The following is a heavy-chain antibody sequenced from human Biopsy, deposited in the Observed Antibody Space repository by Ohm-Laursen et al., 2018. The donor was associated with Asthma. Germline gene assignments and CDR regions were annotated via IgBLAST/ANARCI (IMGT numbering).Heavy chain of an antibody. D-gene: IGHD1-26*01. CDR3: AKELFPGWELRRGPDS. CDR1: GITFSNFG. Sequence: SLRLSCTASGITFSNFGMHWVRQAPGKGLEWVAVISFDGSNEDYADSVKGRFTISRDNSKNTLFLEMNSLRPEDTAVYYCAKELFPGWELRRGPDSWGQGTLVTVSS. V-gene: IGHV3-30*18. CDR2: ISFDGSNE. J-gene: IGHJ4*02.